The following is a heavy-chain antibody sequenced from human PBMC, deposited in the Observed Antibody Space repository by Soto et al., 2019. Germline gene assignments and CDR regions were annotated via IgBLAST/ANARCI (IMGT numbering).Heavy chain of an antibody. J-gene: IGHJ4*02. CDR2: ISSSGSTI. CDR3: ARGYNNGGNFDY. CDR1: GFTFISFE. Sequence: PGGSLRLSCAASGFTFISFEMNWFRQAPGRGLEWVSYISSSGSTIYYADSVKGRFTISRDNAKNSLSLQISSLRAEDTAVYYWARGYNNGGNFDYWGQGTLVT. V-gene: IGHV3-48*03. D-gene: IGHD5-12*01.